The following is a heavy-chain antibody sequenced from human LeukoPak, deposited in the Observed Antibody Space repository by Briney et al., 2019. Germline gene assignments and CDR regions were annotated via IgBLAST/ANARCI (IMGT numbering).Heavy chain of an antibody. D-gene: IGHD6-13*01. CDR2: IYHSGST. V-gene: IGHV4-38-2*02. CDR3: ASHSSSWDWYFDL. J-gene: IGHJ2*01. Sequence: PSETLSLTCTVSGYSISSGYYWGWIRQPPGKGLEWIGSIYHSGSTYYNPSLKSRVTISVDTSKNQFSLKLSSVTAADTAVYYCASHSSSWDWYFDLWGRGTLVTVSS. CDR1: GYSISSGYY.